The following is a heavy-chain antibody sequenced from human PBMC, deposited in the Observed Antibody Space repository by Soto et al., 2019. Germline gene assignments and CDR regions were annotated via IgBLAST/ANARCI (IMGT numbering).Heavy chain of an antibody. J-gene: IGHJ5*02. Sequence: VASVKVSCKASGGTFSSYAISWVRQAPGQGLERMGGIIPIFGTANYAQKFQGRVTITADESTSTAYMELSSLRSEDTAVYYCARDLCGGGDSSDPWGQGTLVTVSS. V-gene: IGHV1-69*13. D-gene: IGHD2-21*02. CDR2: IIPIFGTA. CDR1: GGTFSSYA. CDR3: ARDLCGGGDSSDP.